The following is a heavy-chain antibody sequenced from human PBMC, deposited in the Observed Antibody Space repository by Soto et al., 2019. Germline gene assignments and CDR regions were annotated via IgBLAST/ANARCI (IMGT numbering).Heavy chain of an antibody. D-gene: IGHD2-15*01. Sequence: EVQLVESGGGLVQPGGSLRLSCAASGFTFSSYSMNWVRQAPGKGLEWVSYISSSSSTIYYADSVKGRFTISRDNAKNSLYLQMNSLRDEDTAVYYCARDALVVVSATFFEYWGQGTLVTVSS. J-gene: IGHJ4*02. CDR2: ISSSSSTI. V-gene: IGHV3-48*02. CDR1: GFTFSSYS. CDR3: ARDALVVVSATFFEY.